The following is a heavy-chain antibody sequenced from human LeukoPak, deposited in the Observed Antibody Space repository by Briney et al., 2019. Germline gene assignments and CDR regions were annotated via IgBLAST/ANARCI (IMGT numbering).Heavy chain of an antibody. CDR3: AKTMGAIDHDY. CDR2: ISGSGGSK. CDR1: GFTYSSFA. Sequence: EGSLRLSCAASGFTYSSFAMTWVRQAPGKGLEWVSTISGSGGSKYYADSVKGRFTISRDNSKNTLYLQMNSLRAEDTAVYYCAKTMGAIDHDYWGQGTLVTVSS. J-gene: IGHJ4*02. V-gene: IGHV3-23*01. D-gene: IGHD1-26*01.